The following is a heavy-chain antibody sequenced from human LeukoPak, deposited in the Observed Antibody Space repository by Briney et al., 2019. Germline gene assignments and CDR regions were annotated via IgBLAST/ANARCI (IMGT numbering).Heavy chain of an antibody. CDR1: GDSISTYY. V-gene: IGHV4-59*12. J-gene: IGHJ4*02. Sequence: PSETLSLTCTVSGDSISTYYWSWIRQPPGKGLEWIGYIYYRVTSDYNPSLKSRVTSSVDKSKNQFSLKLNSVTAADTAVYYCARKAVTGTYFDYWGQGTLVTVSS. CDR3: ARKAVTGTYFDY. CDR2: IYYRVTS. D-gene: IGHD1-7*01.